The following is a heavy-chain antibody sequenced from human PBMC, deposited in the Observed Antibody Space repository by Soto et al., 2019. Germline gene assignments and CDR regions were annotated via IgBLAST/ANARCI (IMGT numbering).Heavy chain of an antibody. Sequence: SETLSLTCVVSGDSISSGYYWAWIRQPPGKGLEWVASIYHSGTTNYNPSLKSRVTMSMDTSKNQFSLRLTSVTAADTAVYFCAREPLAHSYFDLWGQGTLVTVSS. CDR2: IYHSGTT. V-gene: IGHV4-38-2*02. CDR1: GDSISSGYY. CDR3: AREPLAHSYFDL. J-gene: IGHJ4*02.